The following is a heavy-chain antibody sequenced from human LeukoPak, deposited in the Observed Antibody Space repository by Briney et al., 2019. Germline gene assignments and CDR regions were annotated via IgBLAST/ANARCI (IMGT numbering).Heavy chain of an antibody. CDR2: INHSGST. CDR1: GGSFSGYY. V-gene: IGHV4-34*01. J-gene: IGHJ6*02. D-gene: IGHD3-3*01. Sequence: SETLSLTCAVYGGSFSGYYWSWLRQPPGKGLEWIGEINHSGSTNYNPSLKSRVTISVDTSKNQFSLKLSSVTAADTAVYYCARGAGVTIFGVVINYYGMDVWGQGTTVTVPS. CDR3: ARGAGVTIFGVVINYYGMDV.